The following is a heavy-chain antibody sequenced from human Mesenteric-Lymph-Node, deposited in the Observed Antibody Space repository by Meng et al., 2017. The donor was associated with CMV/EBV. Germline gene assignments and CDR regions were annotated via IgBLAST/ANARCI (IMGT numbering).Heavy chain of an antibody. D-gene: IGHD3-22*01. CDR3: ARALKRHYYDTRGYLGLIY. CDR1: GYTFTAYY. CDR2: INPDSGAT. Sequence: ASVKVSCKASGYTFTAYYMHWVRQAPGQGLEWMGWINPDSGATNYAQIFQGRVTLTRDTSISTAYMELTSLRSDDTAVYYCARALKRHYYDTRGYLGLIYWGQGTLVTVSS. V-gene: IGHV1-2*02. J-gene: IGHJ4*02.